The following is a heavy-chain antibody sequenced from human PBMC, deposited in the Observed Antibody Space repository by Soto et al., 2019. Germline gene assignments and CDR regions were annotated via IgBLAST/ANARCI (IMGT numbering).Heavy chain of an antibody. Sequence: ASVKVSCKASGYTFTSYDINWVRQATGQGLEWMGWMNPNSGNTGYAQKFQGRVTMTRNTSISTAYMELSSLRSEDTAVYYCARRHKDDFWSGFGAFDIWGQGTMVTVSS. CDR2: MNPNSGNT. CDR3: ARRHKDDFWSGFGAFDI. J-gene: IGHJ3*02. CDR1: GYTFTSYD. V-gene: IGHV1-8*01. D-gene: IGHD3-3*01.